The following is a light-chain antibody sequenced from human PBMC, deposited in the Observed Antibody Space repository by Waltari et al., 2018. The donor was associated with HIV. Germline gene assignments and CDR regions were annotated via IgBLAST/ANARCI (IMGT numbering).Light chain of an antibody. V-gene: IGLV10-54*01. CDR1: SNNVGERG. J-gene: IGLJ3*02. CDR2: RTH. Sequence: QAGLTQPPSVSKGLRQTATLTCTGHSNNVGERGAAWLQQHQGHPPKLLSYRTHSRPSGISERISASRSGNTASLTITGLQPDDEAYYYCSSWDISISAWVFGGGTKLIVL. CDR3: SSWDISISAWV.